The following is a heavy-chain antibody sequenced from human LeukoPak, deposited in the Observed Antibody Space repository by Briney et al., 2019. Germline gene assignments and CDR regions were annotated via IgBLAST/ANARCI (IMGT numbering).Heavy chain of an antibody. V-gene: IGHV1-8*03. J-gene: IGHJ3*02. CDR2: MNPNTGNT. Sequence: GASVKVSCKASGGTFSSYAISWVRQAPGQGPEWMGWMNPNTGNTGFAQKFQGRVTITQNTSISTVYMELNSLTSEDTAIYYCARRGLVAGIYDLVYGFDIWGQGTMVTVSS. CDR1: GGTFSSYA. D-gene: IGHD3/OR15-3a*01. CDR3: ARRGLVAGIYDLVYGFDI.